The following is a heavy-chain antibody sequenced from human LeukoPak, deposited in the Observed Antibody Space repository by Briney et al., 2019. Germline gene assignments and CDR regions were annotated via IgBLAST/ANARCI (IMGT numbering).Heavy chain of an antibody. CDR1: GFTFSSYE. CDR2: ISSSGTYI. J-gene: IGHJ4*02. D-gene: IGHD1-26*01. Sequence: PGGSLRLSCAVSGFTFSSYEMNWVCQAPGKGLEWVSYISSSGTYIYYADSVKGRFTISRDNAKNSLYLQMNSLRAEDTGVYYCARGRGVVATTTQGDWGQGTLVTVSS. CDR3: ARGRGVVATTTQGD. V-gene: IGHV3-48*03.